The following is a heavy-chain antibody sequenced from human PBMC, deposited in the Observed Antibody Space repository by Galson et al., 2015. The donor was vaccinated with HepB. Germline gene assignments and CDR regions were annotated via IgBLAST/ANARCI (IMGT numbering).Heavy chain of an antibody. CDR3: ARNPTTGDYLDY. CDR1: GYTFSEYA. CDR2: INTNTGNP. V-gene: IGHV7-4-1*02. D-gene: IGHD1-14*01. J-gene: IGHJ4*02. Sequence: SVKVSCKASGYTFSEYAMNWVRQAPGEGPELMGWINTNTGNPRYAQGFTGRFVFSLDKSVSTAYLQITSLKAEDTAVYYCARNPTTGDYLDYWGQGTLVTVSS.